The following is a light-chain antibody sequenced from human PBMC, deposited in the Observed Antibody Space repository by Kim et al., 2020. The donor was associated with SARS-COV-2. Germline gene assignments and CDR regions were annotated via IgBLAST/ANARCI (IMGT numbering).Light chain of an antibody. CDR2: DVS. Sequence: QSALTQPASVSGSPGQSITISCTGTSDDVGTYNYVSWYQQHPGKAPKLMISDVSDRPSGVSVRFSGSKSGNTASLTISGLQAEDEAEYFCSSYTSTSRLIFGGGTQLTVL. CDR1: SDDVGTYNY. J-gene: IGLJ2*01. V-gene: IGLV2-14*03. CDR3: SSYTSTSRLI.